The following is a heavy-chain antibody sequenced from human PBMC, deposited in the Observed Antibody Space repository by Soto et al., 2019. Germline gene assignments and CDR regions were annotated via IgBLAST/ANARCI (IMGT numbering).Heavy chain of an antibody. CDR1: GFTFSSYA. D-gene: IGHD3-16*01. Sequence: QVQLVESGGGVVQPGRSLRLSCAASGFTFSSYAMHWVRQAPGKGLEWGAVISYDGSNKYYADSVKGRFTISRDNSENTLYLQMNSLIAEDTAVYYCARERGMPLDYYYGMDVWGQGTTVTVSS. V-gene: IGHV3-30-3*01. J-gene: IGHJ6*02. CDR2: ISYDGSNK. CDR3: ARERGMPLDYYYGMDV.